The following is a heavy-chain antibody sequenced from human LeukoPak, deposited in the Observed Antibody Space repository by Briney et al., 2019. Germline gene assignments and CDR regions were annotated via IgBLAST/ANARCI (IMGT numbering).Heavy chain of an antibody. D-gene: IGHD2-8*02. CDR2: IFPSGGEI. CDR1: GFAFSQFP. V-gene: IGHV3-23*01. J-gene: IGHJ4*02. CDR3: ATYRQVLLPFES. Sequence: GGSLRLSCVASGFAFSQFPVHWVRQPPGKGLEWVSSIFPSGGEIHYADSVRGRFTISRDNSKSTLSLQMNSLRAEDTAIYYCATYRQVLLPFESWGQGTLVTVSS.